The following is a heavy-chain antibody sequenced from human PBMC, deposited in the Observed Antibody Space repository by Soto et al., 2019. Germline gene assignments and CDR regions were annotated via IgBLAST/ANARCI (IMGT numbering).Heavy chain of an antibody. CDR2: IVPDGRNQ. CDR3: ARGPTHGAFDL. CDR1: GSPFD. J-gene: IGHJ3*01. V-gene: IGHV3-30-3*01. Sequence: GGSLRLSYVASGSPFDVHWVRQAPGKGPEWVAHIVPDGRNQYWADSVKGRFTGSRDNAKNTVYLQMNSLRTEDTAVYYCARGPTHGAFDLWGQGTMVTVSS.